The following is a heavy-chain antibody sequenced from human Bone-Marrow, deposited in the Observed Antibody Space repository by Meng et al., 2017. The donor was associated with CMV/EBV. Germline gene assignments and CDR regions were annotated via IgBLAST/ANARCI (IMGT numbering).Heavy chain of an antibody. CDR3: AKGPYCTSSSCHGGMAFDI. D-gene: IGHD2-2*01. CDR1: VFPFSTYG. V-gene: IGHV3-33*06. CDR2: VWYDGSNT. J-gene: IGHJ3*02. Sequence: SLQISRVESVFPFSTYGMHWVRQTPGKGLEWVAVVWYDGSNTQYGDSVKGRFTISRDNSKKTLYLQMNSLRAEDTAVYYCAKGPYCTSSSCHGGMAFDIWGRGTLVTVSS.